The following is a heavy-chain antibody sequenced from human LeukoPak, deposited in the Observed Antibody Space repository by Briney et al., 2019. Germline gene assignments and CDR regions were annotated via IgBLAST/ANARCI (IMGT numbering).Heavy chain of an antibody. CDR3: ARDRGFGELGLDI. D-gene: IGHD3-10*01. V-gene: IGHV3-21*01. CDR2: ISSSSTYI. Sequence: GGSLRLSCAASEFTFSSYSMHWVRQAPGKGLEWVSSISSSSTYIYYAGSVKGRFTISRDNPKNSLSLQMNSLRAEDTAVYYCARDRGFGELGLDIWGQGTMVTVSS. J-gene: IGHJ3*02. CDR1: EFTFSSYS.